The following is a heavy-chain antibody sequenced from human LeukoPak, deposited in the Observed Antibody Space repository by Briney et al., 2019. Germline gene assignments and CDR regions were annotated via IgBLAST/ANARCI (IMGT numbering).Heavy chain of an antibody. CDR3: ARVNIVVMVAAPPYYYGMDV. CDR1: GFTFSSYE. D-gene: IGHD2-15*01. Sequence: GGSLRLSCAASGFTFSSYEMNWVRQAPGKGLEWVSYISSSGSTIYYADSVKGRFTISRDNAKNSLYLQMNSLRAEDTAVYYCARVNIVVMVAAPPYYYGMDVWGQGTTVTVSS. V-gene: IGHV3-48*03. CDR2: ISSSGSTI. J-gene: IGHJ6*02.